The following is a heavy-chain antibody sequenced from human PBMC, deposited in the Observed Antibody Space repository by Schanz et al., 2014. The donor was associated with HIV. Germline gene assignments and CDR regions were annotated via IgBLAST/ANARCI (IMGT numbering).Heavy chain of an antibody. CDR1: GYTFTKYY. CDR2: ISPYTGYT. Sequence: QVHLVQSGGEVKKPGASVRVSCKASGYTFTKYYINWVRQAPGQGLEWMGLISPYTGYTNYAQKFQGRVTMTTDTSTSTAYMELRSLRSDDTAVYYCAKGQDWPGPQLDHWGHGSLVIVSS. V-gene: IGHV1-18*01. J-gene: IGHJ4*03. D-gene: IGHD3-9*01. CDR3: AKGQDWPGPQLDH.